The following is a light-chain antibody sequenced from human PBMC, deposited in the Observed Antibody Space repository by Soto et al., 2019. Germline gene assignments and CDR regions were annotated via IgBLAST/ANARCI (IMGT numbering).Light chain of an antibody. CDR2: EVT. V-gene: IGLV2-8*01. J-gene: IGLJ2*01. CDR3: SSYAGSNNVL. CDR1: SSDVGAYNY. Sequence: QPVLTQPPSASGSPGQSVTISCTGTSSDVGAYNYVSWYQQHPGKAPKLMIFEVTQRPSGVPDRFSGSKSGNTASLTVSGLQAEDEADYYCSSYAGSNNVLFGGGTKLTVL.